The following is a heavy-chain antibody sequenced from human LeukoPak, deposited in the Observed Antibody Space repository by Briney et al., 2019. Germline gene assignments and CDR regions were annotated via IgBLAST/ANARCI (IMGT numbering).Heavy chain of an antibody. V-gene: IGHV4-39*01. CDR1: GGSINISDYY. Sequence: SETLSLTCTVSGGSINISDYYWGWIRQPPGKGLEWIGSMHYSGSTYYNPSLKSRVTISVDTSKNQFSLKLSSVTAADTAVYYCARRGTIDSGRPWNWGQGTLVTVSS. D-gene: IGHD1-26*01. CDR2: MHYSGST. J-gene: IGHJ4*02. CDR3: ARRGTIDSGRPWN.